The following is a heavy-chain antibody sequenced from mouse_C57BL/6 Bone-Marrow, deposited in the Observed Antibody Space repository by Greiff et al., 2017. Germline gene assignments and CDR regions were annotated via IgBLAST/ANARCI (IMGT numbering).Heavy chain of an antibody. D-gene: IGHD1-1*01. CDR2: IRLKSDNYAT. CDR3: TITTVVEGWFAY. J-gene: IGHJ3*01. CDR1: GFTFSNYW. Sequence: EVKVEESGGGLVQPGGSMKLSCVASGFTFSNYWMNWVRQSPEKGLEWVAQIRLKSDNYATHYAESVKGRFTISRDDSKSSVYLQMNNLRAEDTGIYYCTITTVVEGWFAYWGQGTLVTVSA. V-gene: IGHV6-3*01.